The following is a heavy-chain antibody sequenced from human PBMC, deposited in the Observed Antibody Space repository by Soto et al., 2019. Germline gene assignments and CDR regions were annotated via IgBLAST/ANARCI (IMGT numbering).Heavy chain of an antibody. CDR2: IKQDASEK. J-gene: IGHJ3*02. V-gene: IGHV3-7*05. Sequence: EVQLVESGGGLVQPGGSLRLSCAASGFTFSKYWMSWVRQAPGKGLEWVANIKQDASEKYYADSVKGRFTISRDNAKNSLYLQMNSLRAEDTAVYYCASSVMMETGPYSFDIWGQGTRVTVSS. D-gene: IGHD3-16*01. CDR3: ASSVMMETGPYSFDI. CDR1: GFTFSKYW.